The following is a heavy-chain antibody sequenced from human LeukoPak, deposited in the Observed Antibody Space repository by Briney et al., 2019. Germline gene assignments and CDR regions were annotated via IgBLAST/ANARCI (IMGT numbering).Heavy chain of an antibody. Sequence: SETLSLACTVSGGSINFWSWIRQPPGKELEWIGIFYFRGRTEYNPSLKSRVTISTDTSENQVSLYLNSVTAADTAVYYCARALAGATSGAMYSNLWGRGSLVTVSS. CDR1: GGSINF. CDR2: FYFRGRT. V-gene: IGHV4-59*01. J-gene: IGHJ2*01. CDR3: ARALAGATSGAMYSNL. D-gene: IGHD1-26*01.